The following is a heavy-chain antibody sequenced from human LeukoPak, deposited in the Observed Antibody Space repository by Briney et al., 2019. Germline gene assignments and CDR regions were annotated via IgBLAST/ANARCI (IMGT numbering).Heavy chain of an antibody. Sequence: GASVKVSCKASGDTFIKFPINWVRQAPGQGLECMGRIIPILNITTYAQKFQGRVTITADQSSSTAFLEMTSLRSDDTAVYYCARRKLPLTGSTGFDYLDPWGQGTLVTVSS. CDR3: ARRKLPLTGSTGFDYLDP. CDR2: IIPILNIT. D-gene: IGHD3-9*01. CDR1: GDTFIKFP. V-gene: IGHV1-69*02. J-gene: IGHJ5*02.